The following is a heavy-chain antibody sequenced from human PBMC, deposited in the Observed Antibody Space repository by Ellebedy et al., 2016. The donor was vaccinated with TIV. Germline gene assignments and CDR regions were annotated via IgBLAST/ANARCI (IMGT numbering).Heavy chain of an antibody. CDR3: ARDRVGGAWYPRDAFDI. J-gene: IGHJ3*02. CDR2: LSPNNDNT. CDR1: GYSFATYG. Sequence: AASVKVSCKTSGYSFATYGINWVRQAPGQGLEWMGWLSPNNDNTNTAQKFQGRVSMTADTSTTTVYMELRSLRSDDTAVYYCARDRVGGAWYPRDAFDIWGQGTMITVSS. D-gene: IGHD6-19*01. V-gene: IGHV1-18*04.